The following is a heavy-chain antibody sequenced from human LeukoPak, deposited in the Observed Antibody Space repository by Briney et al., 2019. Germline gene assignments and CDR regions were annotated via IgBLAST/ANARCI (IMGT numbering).Heavy chain of an antibody. J-gene: IGHJ4*02. CDR3: ARDGDYDILTGSYSEMTFDY. V-gene: IGHV4-61*02. CDR1: GGSISSGSYY. D-gene: IGHD3-9*01. Sequence: SETLSLTCTVSGGSISSGSYYWSWIRQPARKGLEWIGRIYTSGSTNYNPSLKSRVTISVDTSKNQFSLKLSSVTAADTAVYYCARDGDYDILTGSYSEMTFDYWGQGTLVTVSS. CDR2: IYTSGST.